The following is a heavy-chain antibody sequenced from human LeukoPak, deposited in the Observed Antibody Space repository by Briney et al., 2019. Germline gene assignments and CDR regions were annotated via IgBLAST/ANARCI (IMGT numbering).Heavy chain of an antibody. V-gene: IGHV3-30*18. CDR2: ISYDGSNK. D-gene: IGHD4-17*01. Sequence: GGSLRLSCAASGFTFSSYGMHWVRQAPGKGLEWVAVISYDGSNKYYADSVKGRFTISRDNSKNTLYLQMNSLRAEDTAVYYCAKGLRGERNYYYYAMDVWGQGTTVTVSS. CDR3: AKGLRGERNYYYYAMDV. J-gene: IGHJ6*02. CDR1: GFTFSSYG.